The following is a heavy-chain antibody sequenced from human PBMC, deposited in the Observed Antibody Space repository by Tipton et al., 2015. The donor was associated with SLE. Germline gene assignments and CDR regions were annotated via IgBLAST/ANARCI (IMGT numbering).Heavy chain of an antibody. D-gene: IGHD3-9*01. J-gene: IGHJ3*01. CDR1: GGSFSGYY. V-gene: IGHV4-34*01. CDR2: INHSGST. CDR3: AGSLRYFDWRDAFDV. Sequence: TLSLTCAVYGGSFSGYYWSWIRQPPGKGLEWIGEINHSGSTNYNPSLKSRVTISIDTSKKQFSLRLNSVTAADTAVYYCAGSLRYFDWRDAFDVWGQGTMVIVSS.